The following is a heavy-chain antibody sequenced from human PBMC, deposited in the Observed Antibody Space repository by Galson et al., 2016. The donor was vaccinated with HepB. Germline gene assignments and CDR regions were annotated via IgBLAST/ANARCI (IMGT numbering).Heavy chain of an antibody. V-gene: IGHV1-69*13. Sequence: SVKVSCKASGGTVRNYVIAWVRQAPGQGLEWMGQIMPTFEKTNYAKKFQGRVTIIADESTNTAYMELTSLRSEDTAVYYCARGKEMTVSGGVRGDSFDTWGQGTLVTVSS. CDR3: ARGKEMTVSGGVRGDSFDT. CDR1: GGTVRNYV. CDR2: IMPTFEKT. J-gene: IGHJ3*02. D-gene: IGHD2-21*01.